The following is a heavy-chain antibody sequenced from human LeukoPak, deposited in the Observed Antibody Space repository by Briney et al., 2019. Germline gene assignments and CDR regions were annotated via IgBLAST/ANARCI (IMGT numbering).Heavy chain of an antibody. J-gene: IGHJ4*02. CDR3: ALAPYSSGWYCHY. Sequence: VASVKVSCKASGGTFSSYAISWVRQAPGQGLEWMGGIIPIFGTANYAQKFQGRVTITADESTSTAYMELSSLRSEDTAVYYCALAPYSSGWYCHYWGQGTLVTVSS. D-gene: IGHD6-19*01. V-gene: IGHV1-69*13. CDR2: IIPIFGTA. CDR1: GGTFSSYA.